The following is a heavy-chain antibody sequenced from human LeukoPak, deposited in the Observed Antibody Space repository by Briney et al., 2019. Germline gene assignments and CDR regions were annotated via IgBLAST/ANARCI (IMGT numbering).Heavy chain of an antibody. CDR3: ARVLYYGSGSYQNWFDP. J-gene: IGHJ5*02. V-gene: IGHV3-66*01. D-gene: IGHD3-10*01. CDR2: IYSGGST. Sequence: GGSLRLSCVASGLTLSGYAMSWVRQAPGKGLEWVSIIYSGGSTYYRDSVKGRFTISRDNSKNTLYLQMNSLRAEDTAVYYCARVLYYGSGSYQNWFDPWGQGTLVTVSS. CDR1: GLTLSGYA.